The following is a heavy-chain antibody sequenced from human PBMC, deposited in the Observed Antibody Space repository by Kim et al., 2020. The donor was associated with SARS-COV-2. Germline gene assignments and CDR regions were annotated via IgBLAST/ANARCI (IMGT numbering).Heavy chain of an antibody. J-gene: IGHJ4*02. V-gene: IGHV3-11*01. Sequence: SGSTIYTADSGKGRFTISRDNAKNALYLQMNSLRAEDTAVYYCARDRGDYWGQGTLVTVSS. CDR2: SGSTI. D-gene: IGHD3-16*01. CDR3: ARDRGDY.